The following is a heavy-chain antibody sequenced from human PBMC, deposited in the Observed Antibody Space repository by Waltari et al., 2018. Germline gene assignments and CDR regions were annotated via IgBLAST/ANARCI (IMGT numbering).Heavy chain of an antibody. CDR1: GFPFSPYD. D-gene: IGHD1-26*01. CDR3: AALGPDII. J-gene: IGHJ3*02. V-gene: IGHV3-13*01. CDR2: MGAAGDA. Sequence: EVHLVESGGGVVQPGGSLRLSGAASGFPFSPYDVHWVRQTTGKRLEWVSAMGAAGDAYYLHSVRGRFTISRDNAKNSFYLQMNSLRADDTAVYFCAALGPDIIWGQGAMVTVSS.